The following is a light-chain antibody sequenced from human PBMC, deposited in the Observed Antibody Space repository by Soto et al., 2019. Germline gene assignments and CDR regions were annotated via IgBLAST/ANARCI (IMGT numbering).Light chain of an antibody. CDR1: QSVSDR. Sequence: EIVMTQSPDTLSVSPGERATLSCRASQSVSDRVVWYQQKSGQAPRLLISSASARATGIPPRFSGTGSGTEFTLTISSLQSEDFGVYYCQQYSNWPPWTFGQGTKVDI. V-gene: IGKV3-15*01. CDR3: QQYSNWPPWT. CDR2: SAS. J-gene: IGKJ1*01.